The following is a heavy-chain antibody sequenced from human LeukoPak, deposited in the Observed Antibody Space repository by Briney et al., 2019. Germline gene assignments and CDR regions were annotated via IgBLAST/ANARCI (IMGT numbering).Heavy chain of an antibody. CDR1: GFTFSSYS. V-gene: IGHV3-48*01. D-gene: IGHD6-13*01. CDR2: ISSSSSTI. CDR3: ARERAARDAFDI. Sequence: GGSLRLSCAASGFTFSSYSMNWVRQAPGKGLEWVSYISSSSSTIYFADSVKGRFTISRDNAKNSLYLQMNSLRAEDTAVYYCARERAARDAFDIWGQGTMVTVSS. J-gene: IGHJ3*02.